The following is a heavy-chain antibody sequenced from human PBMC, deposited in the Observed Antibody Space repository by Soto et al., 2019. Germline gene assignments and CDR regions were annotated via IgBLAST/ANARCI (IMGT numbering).Heavy chain of an antibody. Sequence: QVQLVESGGGVVQPGRSLRVSCAGSGFTFITYGMHWVRQAPGKGLEWGAVIWYDGRNKYYADSVKGRFTISKDNSKNTLYLQMNSMRAEDTAVYYFAKSRCLWGPFDYWGEGTLVTVFS. CDR2: IWYDGRNK. CDR3: AKSRCLWGPFDY. J-gene: IGHJ4*02. D-gene: IGHD7-27*01. CDR1: GFTFITYG. V-gene: IGHV3-33*06.